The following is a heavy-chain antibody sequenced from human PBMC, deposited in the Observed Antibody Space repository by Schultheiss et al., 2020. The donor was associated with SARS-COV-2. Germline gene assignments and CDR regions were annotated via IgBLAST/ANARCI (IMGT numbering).Heavy chain of an antibody. J-gene: IGHJ4*02. D-gene: IGHD2-2*01. V-gene: IGHV3-30*18. CDR2: ISYDGSNK. Sequence: GGSLRLSCAASGFTFSSYGMHWVRQAPGKGLEWVAVISYDGSNKYYADSVKGRFTISRDNSKNTLYLQMNSLRAEDTAVYYCAKFNRVIPAAGSDYWGQGTLVTVSS. CDR3: AKFNRVIPAAGSDY. CDR1: GFTFSSYG.